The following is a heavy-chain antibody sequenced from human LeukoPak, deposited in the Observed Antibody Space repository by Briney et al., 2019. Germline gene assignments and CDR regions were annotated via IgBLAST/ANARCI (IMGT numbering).Heavy chain of an antibody. V-gene: IGHV1-8*02. CDR2: MNPNSGNT. J-gene: IGHJ4*02. CDR1: GGTFSSYA. CDR3: ARSLYGDYSDDY. D-gene: IGHD4-17*01. Sequence: ASVKVSCKASGGTFSSYAINWVRQATGQGLEWMGWMNPNSGNTGYAQKFQGRVTMTGNTSISTAYMELSSLRSEDTAVYYCARSLYGDYSDDYWGQGTLVTVSS.